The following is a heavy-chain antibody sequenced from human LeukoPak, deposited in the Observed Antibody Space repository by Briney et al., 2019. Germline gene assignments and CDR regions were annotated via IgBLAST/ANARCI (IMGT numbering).Heavy chain of an antibody. D-gene: IGHD3-22*01. CDR1: GGTFSSYT. Sequence: SVKVSCKASGGTFSSYTISWVRQAPGQGLEWMGRINPILGIANYAQKFQGRVTITADKSTSTAYMELSSLRSEDTAVYYCAREDYYDRDRPLDYWGQGTLVTVSS. J-gene: IGHJ4*02. CDR2: INPILGIA. CDR3: AREDYYDRDRPLDY. V-gene: IGHV1-69*04.